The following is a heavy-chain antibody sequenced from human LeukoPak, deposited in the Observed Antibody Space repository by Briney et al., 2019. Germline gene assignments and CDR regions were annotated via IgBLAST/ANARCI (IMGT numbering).Heavy chain of an antibody. J-gene: IGHJ4*02. CDR3: ANRLWFGLNY. Sequence: SETLSLTCAIYGGSFSGYYWSWIRQPPGKGLEWIGEINHSGSTSYNPSLKSRVTISVDTSKNQFSLKLSSVTAEDTAVYYCANRLWFGLNYWGQGTLVTVSS. CDR2: INHSGST. V-gene: IGHV4-34*01. CDR1: GGSFSGYY. D-gene: IGHD3-10*01.